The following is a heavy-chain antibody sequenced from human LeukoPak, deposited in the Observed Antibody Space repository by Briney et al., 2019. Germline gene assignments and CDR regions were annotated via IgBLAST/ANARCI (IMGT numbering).Heavy chain of an antibody. V-gene: IGHV5-51*01. D-gene: IGHD2-15*01. J-gene: IGHJ5*02. CDR2: IYPGDSDT. CDR3: ARVDIVVVVAATRSYDWFDP. CDR1: GYSFTSYW. Sequence: GESLKISCKGSGYSFTSYWIGWVRQMPGKGLEWMGIIYPGDSDTRYSPSFQGQVTISADKSISTAYLQRSSLKASDTAMYYCARVDIVVVVAATRSYDWFDPWGQGTLVTVSS.